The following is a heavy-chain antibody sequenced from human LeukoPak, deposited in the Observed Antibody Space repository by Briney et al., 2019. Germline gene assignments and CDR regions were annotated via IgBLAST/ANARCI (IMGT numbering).Heavy chain of an antibody. J-gene: IGHJ5*02. CDR3: ASRRFGDA. Sequence: SETLSLTCAVYGGSFSGYYWSWIRQPPGKGLEWIGEINHSGSTNYNPSLKSRVTISVETSKTQFSLKLSPVTAADTAVYYCASRRFGDAWGQGTLVTVSS. CDR1: GGSFSGYY. D-gene: IGHD3-10*01. V-gene: IGHV4-34*01. CDR2: INHSGST.